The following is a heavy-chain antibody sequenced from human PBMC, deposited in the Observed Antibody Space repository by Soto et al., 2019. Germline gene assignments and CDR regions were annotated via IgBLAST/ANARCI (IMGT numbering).Heavy chain of an antibody. V-gene: IGHV1-3*01. CDR3: ARDMGFGLSDY. Sequence: ASVKVSCKASGYTFTSYAIYWVRQAPGQRLEWMGWINAGNGNTKYSQKFQGRVTNTRDTSASTAYMELSSLRSEDTAVYYCARDMGFGLSDYWGQGTLVTVSS. CDR2: INAGNGNT. CDR1: GYTFTSYA. D-gene: IGHD3-10*01. J-gene: IGHJ4*02.